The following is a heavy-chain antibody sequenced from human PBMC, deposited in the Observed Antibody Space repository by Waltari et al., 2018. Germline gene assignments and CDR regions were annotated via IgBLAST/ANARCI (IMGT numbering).Heavy chain of an antibody. V-gene: IGHV3-33*01. CDR3: ARPAVAGTVEYFQH. D-gene: IGHD6-19*01. CDR2: IWYDGSNK. CDR1: GFTFSRYG. J-gene: IGHJ1*01. Sequence: QVQLVESGGGVVQPGRSLRLSCAASGFTFSRYGMHWVRQPPGKGLEWVAVIWYDGSNKYYADSVKGRFTISRDNSKNTLYLQMNSLRAEDTAVYYCARPAVAGTVEYFQHWGQGTLVTVSS.